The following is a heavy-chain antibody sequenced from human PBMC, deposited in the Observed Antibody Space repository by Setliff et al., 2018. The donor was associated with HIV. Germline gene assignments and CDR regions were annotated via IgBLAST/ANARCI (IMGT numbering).Heavy chain of an antibody. D-gene: IGHD3-3*01. CDR3: ARGVPYYNFWSGYYGARYYYGMDV. CDR1: GFTFSSYW. CDR2: IKQDGSEK. Sequence: GGSLRLSCAASGFTFSSYWMSWVRQAPGKGLEWVAIIKQDGSEKYYVDSVKGRFTISRDNAKNSLYLQMNSLRAEDTAVYYCARGVPYYNFWSGYYGARYYYGMDVWGQGTTVTVSS. J-gene: IGHJ6*02. V-gene: IGHV3-7*01.